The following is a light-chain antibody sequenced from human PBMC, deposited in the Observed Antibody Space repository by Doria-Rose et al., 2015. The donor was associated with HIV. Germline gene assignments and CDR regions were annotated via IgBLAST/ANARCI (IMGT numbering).Light chain of an antibody. CDR1: QRFSRTY. J-gene: IGKJ1*01. V-gene: IGKV3-20*01. Sequence: EIVLTQSPGTLSLSPGERATLSCRASQRFSRTYLAWYQLKPGQARSLLIYDGSTRATGIPDRFSASGSGTDFTLTINRLEPEDFALYYCHQYGTSWTFGQGTKVEI. CDR2: DGS. CDR3: HQYGTSWT.